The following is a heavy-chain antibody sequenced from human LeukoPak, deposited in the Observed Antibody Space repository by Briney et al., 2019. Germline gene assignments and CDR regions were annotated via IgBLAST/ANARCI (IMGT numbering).Heavy chain of an antibody. V-gene: IGHV4-61*02. CDR1: GGSISSGSYY. CDR2: IYTSGST. J-gene: IGHJ3*02. CDR3: ARAHDDSSGLRLGAFDI. D-gene: IGHD3-22*01. Sequence: SQTLSLTCTVSGGSISSGSYYWSWIRQPAGKGLEWLGRIYTSGSTNYNPSLKSRVTISVDTSKNQFSLKLSSVTAADTAVYYCARAHDDSSGLRLGAFDIWGQGTMVTVSS.